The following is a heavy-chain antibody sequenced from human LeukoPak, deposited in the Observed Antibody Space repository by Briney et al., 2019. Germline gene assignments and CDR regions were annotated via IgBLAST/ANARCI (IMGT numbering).Heavy chain of an antibody. CDR3: AKRAGQYGMDV. CDR2: VSYDGGNK. J-gene: IGHJ6*02. D-gene: IGHD4/OR15-4a*01. CDR1: GFTFSSYG. Sequence: GGSLRLSCAASGFTFSSYGIHWVRQAPGKGLEWVAVVSYDGGNKYYADSVKGRFTISRDNSQDTVYLQMNSLRAEDTAVYYCAKRAGQYGMDVWGQGTTVTVSS. V-gene: IGHV3-30*18.